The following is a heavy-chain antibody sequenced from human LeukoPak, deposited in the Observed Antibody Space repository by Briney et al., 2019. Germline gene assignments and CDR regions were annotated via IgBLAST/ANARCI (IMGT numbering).Heavy chain of an antibody. CDR3: AKGGLGWELPPGDAFDI. CDR2: ISGSGGST. Sequence: PGGSLRLSCAASGFTFSSYAMSWVRQAPGKGLEWVSAISGSGGSTYYAASVKGRFTISRDNSKNTLYLQMDSLRAEDTAVYYCAKGGLGWELPPGDAFDIWVQGTMVTVSS. V-gene: IGHV3-23*01. J-gene: IGHJ3*02. CDR1: GFTFSSYA. D-gene: IGHD1-26*01.